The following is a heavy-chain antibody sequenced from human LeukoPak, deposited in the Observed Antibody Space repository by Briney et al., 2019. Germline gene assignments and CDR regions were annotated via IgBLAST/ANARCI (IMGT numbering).Heavy chain of an antibody. D-gene: IGHD4-11*01. J-gene: IGHJ5*02. V-gene: IGHV4-4*02. Sequence: SGTLSLTCAVSGGSISSSYWWSWVRQRPGKGLEWIGEVHHSGNTKYSPSYRSRVTMSVDNSKNQFSLELSSVTAADTAVYYCASSNNYVWFDPWGQGALVTVSS. CDR3: ASSNNYVWFDP. CDR2: VHHSGNT. CDR1: GGSISSSYW.